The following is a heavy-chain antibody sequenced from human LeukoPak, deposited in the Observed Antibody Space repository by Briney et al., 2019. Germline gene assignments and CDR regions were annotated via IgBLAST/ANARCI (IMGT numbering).Heavy chain of an antibody. D-gene: IGHD5-18*01. V-gene: IGHV3-7*03. CDR2: IKQDGSEK. J-gene: IGHJ4*02. CDR1: GFSFSSYW. Sequence: GGSLRHSCAASGFSFSSYWMNWVRQAPGKGLEWVANIKQDGSEKYYVDSVKGRFTISRDNAKNSLYLQMNSLRAEDTAVYYCASGGYSFFYGGQGTLVTVSS. CDR3: ASGGYSFFY.